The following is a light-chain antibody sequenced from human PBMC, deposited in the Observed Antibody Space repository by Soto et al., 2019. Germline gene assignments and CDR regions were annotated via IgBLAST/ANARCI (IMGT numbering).Light chain of an antibody. V-gene: IGLV1-44*01. CDR3: AAWDDSLNGVV. CDR1: SSNIGSHT. CDR2: SNT. Sequence: LTPPPSASGTPGQTLAISCSGGSSNIGSHTVNWYQQLPGTAPRLLIYSNTQRPSGVPDRFSGSKSGTSASLAISGLQSEYEGDYYCAAWDDSLNGVVFGGGTKLTVL. J-gene: IGLJ2*01.